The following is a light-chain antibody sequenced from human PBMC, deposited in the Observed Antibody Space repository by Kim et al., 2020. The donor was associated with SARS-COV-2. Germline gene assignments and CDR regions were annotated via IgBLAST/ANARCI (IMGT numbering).Light chain of an antibody. CDR3: LHHYSHPYA. CDR2: DAS. V-gene: IGKV1-6*01. Sequence: AIQMTQSPSSLSASVGDRVTITCRASQAIRDDLDWYQHKPGKAPKVVIFDASNLQKGVPSRFSGSGYGTDFALTISGLHPEDFATYYCLHHYSHPYAFGQGTKLEI. CDR1: QAIRDD. J-gene: IGKJ2*01.